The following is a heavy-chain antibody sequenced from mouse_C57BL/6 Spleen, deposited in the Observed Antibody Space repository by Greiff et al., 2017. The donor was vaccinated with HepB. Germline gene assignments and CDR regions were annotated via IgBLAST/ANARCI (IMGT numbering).Heavy chain of an antibody. D-gene: IGHD2-5*01. CDR1: GYTFTDYY. CDR2: INPNNGGT. CDR3: ATYYSNYWGF. Sequence: EVKLQQSGPELVKPGASVKISCKASGYTFTDYYMNWVKQSHGKSLEWIGDINPNNGGTSYNQKFKGKATLTVDKSSSTAYMELRSLTSEDSAVYYCATYYSNYWGFWGQGTTLTVSS. J-gene: IGHJ2*01. V-gene: IGHV1-26*01.